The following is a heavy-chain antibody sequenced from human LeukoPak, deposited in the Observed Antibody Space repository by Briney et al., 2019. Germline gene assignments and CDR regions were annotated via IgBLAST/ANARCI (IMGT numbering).Heavy chain of an antibody. V-gene: IGHV5-51*01. Sequence: GESLKISCKGSGYSFTSYWTGWVRQMPGKGLEWMGIIYPGDSDTRYSPSFQGQVTISADKSISTAYLQWSSLKASDTAMYYCARVQSNYDFWSGPTPSYYFDYWGQGTLVTVSS. CDR3: ARVQSNYDFWSGPTPSYYFDY. D-gene: IGHD3-3*01. CDR2: IYPGDSDT. CDR1: GYSFTSYW. J-gene: IGHJ4*02.